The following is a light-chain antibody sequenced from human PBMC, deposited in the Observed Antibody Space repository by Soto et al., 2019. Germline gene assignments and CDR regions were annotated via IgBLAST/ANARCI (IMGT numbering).Light chain of an antibody. V-gene: IGLV2-23*02. Sequence: QSALTQPASVSGSPGQSITISCIGTSRDVGIYNLVSWYQQHPGKVPKLIIFEVTKRPSGVSDRFSGSKSGNTASLTISGLQAEDEADYYCWSYARRDNFEVFGGGTKLTVL. J-gene: IGLJ3*02. CDR3: WSYARRDNFEV. CDR2: EVT. CDR1: SRDVGIYNL.